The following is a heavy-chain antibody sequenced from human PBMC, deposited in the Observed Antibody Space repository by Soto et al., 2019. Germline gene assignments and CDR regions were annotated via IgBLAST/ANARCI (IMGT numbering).Heavy chain of an antibody. D-gene: IGHD2-8*01. CDR1: GGSISSGDYY. CDR2: IYYSGST. Sequence: SETLSLTCTVSGGSISSGDYYWSWIRQPPGKGLEWIGYIYYSGSTYYNPSLKSRVTISVDTSKNQFSLKLSSVTAADTAVYYCARAGKYCTNGVCYRTNWFVPWGQGTMVT. V-gene: IGHV4-30-4*01. J-gene: IGHJ5*02. CDR3: ARAGKYCTNGVCYRTNWFVP.